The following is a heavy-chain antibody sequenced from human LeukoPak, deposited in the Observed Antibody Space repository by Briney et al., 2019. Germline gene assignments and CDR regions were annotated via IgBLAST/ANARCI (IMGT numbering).Heavy chain of an antibody. Sequence: PSETLSLTCTVSGGSISSYYWSWIRQPPGKGLEWIGYIYYSGSTNYNPSLKSRVTISVDTSKNQFSLKLSSVTAADTAVYYCASLPAAFPLGYGYYWGQGTLVTVSS. D-gene: IGHD5-18*01. J-gene: IGHJ4*02. CDR3: ASLPAAFPLGYGYY. CDR2: IYYSGST. CDR1: GGSISSYY. V-gene: IGHV4-59*08.